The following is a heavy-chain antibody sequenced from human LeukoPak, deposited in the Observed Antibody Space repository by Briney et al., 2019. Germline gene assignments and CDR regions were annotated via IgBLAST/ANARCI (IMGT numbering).Heavy chain of an antibody. D-gene: IGHD6-19*01. CDR1: GGSISSYY. V-gene: IGHV4-59*08. Sequence: SETLFLTCTVSGGSISSYYWSWIRQPPGKGLEWIGYIYYSGSTNYNPSLKSRVTISVDTSKNQFSLKLSSVTAADTAVYYCARLGYSSGWAWYFDLWGRGTLVTVSS. CDR3: ARLGYSSGWAWYFDL. CDR2: IYYSGST. J-gene: IGHJ2*01.